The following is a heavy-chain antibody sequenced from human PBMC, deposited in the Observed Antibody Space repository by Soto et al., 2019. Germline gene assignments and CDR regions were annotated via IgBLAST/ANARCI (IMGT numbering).Heavy chain of an antibody. D-gene: IGHD1-20*01. CDR2: ISGTGGNT. V-gene: IGHV3-23*01. J-gene: IGHJ4*02. CDR1: VFTFSSYA. Sequence: PWGSLIVACASSVFTFSSYAMTWVRQAPGKGLDWVSTISGTGGNTYYADSVKGRFTISRDNSKNTVYLQMNSLRAEDTAVYYCVKAVYLLDFDYWGQGTLVTVSS. CDR3: VKAVYLLDFDY.